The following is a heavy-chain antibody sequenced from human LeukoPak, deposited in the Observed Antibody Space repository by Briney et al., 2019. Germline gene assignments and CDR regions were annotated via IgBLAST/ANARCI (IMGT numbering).Heavy chain of an antibody. J-gene: IGHJ4*02. CDR2: IISIFETA. CDR1: GGTFSSYA. CDR3: ARVSWPPGSSWYYFDY. D-gene: IGHD3-10*01. V-gene: IGHV1-69*06. Sequence: GASVKVSCKASGGTFSSYAINWVRQAPGQGLEWMGGIISIFETADYAQKFQGRVTITADKSTSTAYMELSSLKSEDTAVYYCARVSWPPGSSWYYFDYWGQGTLVTVTS.